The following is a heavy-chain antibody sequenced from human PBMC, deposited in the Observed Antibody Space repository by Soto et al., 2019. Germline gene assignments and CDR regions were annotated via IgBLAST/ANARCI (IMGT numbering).Heavy chain of an antibody. D-gene: IGHD2-21*02. J-gene: IGHJ4*02. CDR2: TYYRSKWYS. CDR1: GDSVSSNSVA. CDR3: ASTPLRATAIRNYFDY. Sequence: QVQLQQSGPGLVKPSQTLSLTCAISGDSVSSNSVAWNWIRQSPSRGLEWLGRTYYRSKWYSDYAGSVKSRITIDPDTSKNQFSLHLNSVTPEDTAVYXCASTPLRATAIRNYFDYWGQGTLVTVSS. V-gene: IGHV6-1*01.